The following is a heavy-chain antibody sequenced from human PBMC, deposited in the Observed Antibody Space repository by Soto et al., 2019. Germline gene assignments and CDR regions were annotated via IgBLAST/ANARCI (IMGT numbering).Heavy chain of an antibody. CDR2: IKSKTDGGTT. CDR3: TTTAPVAGTFRY. J-gene: IGHJ4*02. CDR1: GFTFSNAW. Sequence: EVQLVESGGGLVKPGGSLRLSCAASGFTFSNAWMNWVRQAPGKGLEWVGRIKSKTDGGTTDYAAPVTGRFTISRDDSKNTLYLQMNSLKTEDTAVYYCTTTAPVAGTFRYWGQGTLVTVSS. V-gene: IGHV3-15*07. D-gene: IGHD6-19*01.